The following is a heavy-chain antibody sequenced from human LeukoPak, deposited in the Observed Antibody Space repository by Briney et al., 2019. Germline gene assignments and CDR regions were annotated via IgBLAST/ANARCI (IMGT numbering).Heavy chain of an antibody. J-gene: IGHJ4*02. Sequence: GGSLRLSCAASGFTFSSYELNWVRQAPGKGLQWVSDISSSGTTIYYADSVKGRFTISRDNAKNSLYLQMNSLRAEDTAVYYCARKYCSTTSCLFDNWGQGTLVTVSS. V-gene: IGHV3-48*03. CDR1: GFTFSSYE. D-gene: IGHD2-2*01. CDR2: ISSSGTTI. CDR3: ARKYCSTTSCLFDN.